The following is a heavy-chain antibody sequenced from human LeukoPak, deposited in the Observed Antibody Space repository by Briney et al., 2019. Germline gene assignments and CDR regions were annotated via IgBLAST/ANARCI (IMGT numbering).Heavy chain of an antibody. CDR1: GFTFSTYA. D-gene: IGHD3-10*01. CDR2: ISGTGGST. CDR3: AGEYYYGSGSSNSYGLDY. J-gene: IGHJ4*02. V-gene: IGHV3-23*01. Sequence: GGSLRLSCAASGFTFSTYAMTWVRQAPGKGLEWVSLISGTGGSTYYADSVKGRFTISRDNSKNTLYLQMNSLRAEDTAVYYCAGEYYYGSGSSNSYGLDYWGQGTLVTVSS.